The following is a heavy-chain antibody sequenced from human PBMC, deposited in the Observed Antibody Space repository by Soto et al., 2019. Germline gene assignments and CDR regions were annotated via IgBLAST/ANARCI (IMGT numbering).Heavy chain of an antibody. J-gene: IGHJ6*02. Sequence: PSETLSLTCAVYGGSFSGYYWSWIRQPPGKGLEWIGEITHSGSTNYNPSLKSRVTISVDTSKNQFSLKLSSVTAADTAVYYCARAFRGYNSNYYYYYGMDVWGQGTTVTVS. CDR2: ITHSGST. D-gene: IGHD1-1*01. CDR3: ARAFRGYNSNYYYYYGMDV. V-gene: IGHV4-34*01. CDR1: GGSFSGYY.